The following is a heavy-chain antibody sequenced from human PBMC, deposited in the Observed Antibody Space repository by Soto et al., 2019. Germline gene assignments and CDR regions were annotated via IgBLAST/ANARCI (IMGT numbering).Heavy chain of an antibody. D-gene: IGHD1-26*01. CDR1: GDSITNNY. CDR3: ARDSGSYYLGPY. V-gene: IGHV4-4*07. Sequence: SETLSLTCTVSGDSITNNYWSWIRQPAGKGLEWIGRIYSSGSTNYSPSLKSRVTMSVDKSKNKFSLKLSSVTAADTAVYYCARDSGSYYLGPYWGRGTLVTVSS. J-gene: IGHJ4*01. CDR2: IYSSGST.